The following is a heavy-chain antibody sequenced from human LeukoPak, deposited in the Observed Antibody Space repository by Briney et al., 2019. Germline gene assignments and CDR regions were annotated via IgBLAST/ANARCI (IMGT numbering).Heavy chain of an antibody. CDR1: GFNSEDHA. Sequence: GGSLRLSCVVSGFNSEDHAMHWVRQAPGKDLEWVSGIYWSSSGTGYADSVKGRFTVSRDSAKNSLYLQMNSLRPEDTALYICVKDMNPGGADVWGQGTTVTVSS. J-gene: IGHJ6*02. CDR3: VKDMNPGGADV. D-gene: IGHD3-10*01. CDR2: IYWSSSGT. V-gene: IGHV3-9*02.